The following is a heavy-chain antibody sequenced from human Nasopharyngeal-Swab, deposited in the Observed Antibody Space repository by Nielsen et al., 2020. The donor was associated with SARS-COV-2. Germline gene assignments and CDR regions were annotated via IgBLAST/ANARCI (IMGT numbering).Heavy chain of an antibody. CDR1: GFTFSNAW. V-gene: IGHV3-15*01. CDR2: IKSKTDGGTT. CDR3: TTGRGYSYGNIYYFDY. J-gene: IGHJ4*02. Sequence: GGSLRLSCAASGFTFSNAWMSWVRQAPGKGLEGVGRIKSKTDGGTTDYAATVKGRFTISRDDSKNTLYLQMNSLKTEDTAVYYCTTGRGYSYGNIYYFDYWGQGTLVTVSS. D-gene: IGHD5-18*01.